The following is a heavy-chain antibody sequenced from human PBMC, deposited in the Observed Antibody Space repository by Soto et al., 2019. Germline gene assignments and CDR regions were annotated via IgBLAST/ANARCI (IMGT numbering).Heavy chain of an antibody. CDR1: GCTFASYG. CDR2: ISAYNDNT. Sequence: ASVKVSCKASGCTFASYGISWVRQAPGQGLEWMGWISAYNDNTNYAQKFHGRVTLTTDTPTSTAYMELGSLRSDDTAVYYCARDLPYYGLSTDLSPVDYWGQGTLVTVSS. D-gene: IGHD3-9*01. CDR3: ARDLPYYGLSTDLSPVDY. V-gene: IGHV1-18*04. J-gene: IGHJ4*02.